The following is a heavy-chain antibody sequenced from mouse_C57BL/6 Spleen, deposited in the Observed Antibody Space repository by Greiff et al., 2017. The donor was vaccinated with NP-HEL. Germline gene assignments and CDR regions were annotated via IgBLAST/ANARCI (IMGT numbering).Heavy chain of an antibody. V-gene: IGHV1-80*01. D-gene: IGHD2-2*01. J-gene: IGHJ2*01. CDR2: IYPGDGDT. CDR1: GYAFSSYW. CDR3: ARYGYDVGDYFDY. Sequence: QVQLKQSGAELVKPGASVKISCKASGYAFSSYWMNWVKQRPGKGLEWIGQIYPGDGDTNYNGKFKGKATLTADKSSSTAYMQLSSLTSEDSAVYFCARYGYDVGDYFDYWGQGTTLTVSS.